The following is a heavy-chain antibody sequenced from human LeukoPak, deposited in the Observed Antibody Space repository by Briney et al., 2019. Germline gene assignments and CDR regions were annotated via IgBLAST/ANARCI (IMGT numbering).Heavy chain of an antibody. V-gene: IGHV3-7*01. D-gene: IGHD6-19*01. CDR1: GFTFSSYW. CDR3: AREAFGIAVAGSNAFDI. J-gene: IGHJ3*02. CDR2: IKQDGSEK. Sequence: GGSLRLSCAASGFTFSSYWMSWVRQAPGKGLEWVANIKQDGSEKYYVDSVKGRFTISRDNAKNSLYLQMNSLRAEDTAVYHCAREAFGIAVAGSNAFDIWGQGTMVTVSS.